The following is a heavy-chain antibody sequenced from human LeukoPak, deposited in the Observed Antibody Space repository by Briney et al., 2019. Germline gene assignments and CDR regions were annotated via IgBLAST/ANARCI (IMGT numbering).Heavy chain of an antibody. CDR3: ARASMVRSY. J-gene: IGHJ4*02. Sequence: GGSLRLSCAASGFVFRSYGMNWVRQAPGKGLEWVSVIYSGGSTYYADSVKGRFAISRDNSKNTLYLQMNSLRAEDTAVYYCARASMVRSYWGQGTLVTVSS. V-gene: IGHV3-66*01. CDR1: GFVFRSYG. CDR2: IYSGGST. D-gene: IGHD3-10*01.